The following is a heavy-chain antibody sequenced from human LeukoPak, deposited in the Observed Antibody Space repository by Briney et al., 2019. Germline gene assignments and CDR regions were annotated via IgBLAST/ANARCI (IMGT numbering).Heavy chain of an antibody. D-gene: IGHD2-15*01. CDR3: AKDKRPPALPRNYYGMDV. Sequence: GRSLRLSCAASGFTFSSYGMHWVRQAPGKGLEWVAVISYDGSNKYYADSVKGRFTISRDNSKNTLYLQMNSLRAEDTAVYYCAKDKRPPALPRNYYGMDVWQRDHGHRLL. CDR2: ISYDGSNK. J-gene: IGHJ6*04. V-gene: IGHV3-30*18. CDR1: GFTFSSYG.